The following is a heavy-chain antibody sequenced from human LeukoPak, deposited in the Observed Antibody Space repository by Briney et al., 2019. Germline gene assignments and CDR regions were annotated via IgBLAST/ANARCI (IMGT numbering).Heavy chain of an antibody. CDR1: GFTFSSYA. D-gene: IGHD6-19*01. V-gene: IGHV3-23*01. J-gene: IGHJ4*02. CDR3: AKDSLLSSGSPDY. CDR2: ISGSGGST. Sequence: GGSLRLSCAASGFTFSSYAMSWVRQAPGKGLEWVSAISGSGGSTYYADSVKGRFTISGDNSKNTLYLQMNSLRAEDTAVYYCAKDSLLSSGSPDYWGQGTLVTVSS.